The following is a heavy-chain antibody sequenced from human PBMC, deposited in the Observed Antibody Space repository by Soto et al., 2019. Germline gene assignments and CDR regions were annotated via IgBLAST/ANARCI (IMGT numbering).Heavy chain of an antibody. D-gene: IGHD3-22*01. V-gene: IGHV1-18*04. CDR1: GYSFATYC. J-gene: IGHJ4*02. Sequence: VASVKVSCKASGYSFATYCFSWVRQAPGQGLECVGWISAHNGDTHYSQKFQGRVTLTTDTSTNTAYMELRSLTSDDTAVYFCAAEPIYYNDGSGYYPLGHWGQGTLVTVSS. CDR3: AAEPIYYNDGSGYYPLGH. CDR2: ISAHNGDT.